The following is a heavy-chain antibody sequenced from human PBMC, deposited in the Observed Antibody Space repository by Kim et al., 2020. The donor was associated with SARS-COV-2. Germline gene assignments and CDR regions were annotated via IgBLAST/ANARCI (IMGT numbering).Heavy chain of an antibody. CDR2: IYSGGST. CDR1: GFTVSSNY. V-gene: IGHV3-53*01. D-gene: IGHD6-13*01. J-gene: IGHJ3*02. Sequence: GGSLRLSCAASGFTVSSNYMSWVRQAPGKGLEWVSVIYSGGSTYYADSVKGRFTISRDNSKNTLYLQMNSLRAEDTAVYYCARDSPPYSSSWGLDAFDIWGQGTMVTVSS. CDR3: ARDSPPYSSSWGLDAFDI.